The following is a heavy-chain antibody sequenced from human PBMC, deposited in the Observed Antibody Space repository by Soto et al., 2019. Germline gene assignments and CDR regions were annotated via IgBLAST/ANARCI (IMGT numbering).Heavy chain of an antibody. J-gene: IGHJ4*02. D-gene: IGHD5-12*01. CDR2: IYWDDDK. V-gene: IGHV2-5*02. CDR1: GFSLSPSGVG. Sequence: QITLNESGPTLVKPTQTLTLTYTFSGFSLSPSGVGVGWIRQPPGKALEWLALIYWDDDKHYSRSLKCRLTITKDPSKNQAVITMTNMDPVETATYYCAHLGEIGVATFYGDYWGQGTLVTVSS. CDR3: AHLGEIGVATFYGDY.